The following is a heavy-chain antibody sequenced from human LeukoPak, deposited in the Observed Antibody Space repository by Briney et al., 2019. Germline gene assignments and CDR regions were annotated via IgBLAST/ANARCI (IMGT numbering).Heavy chain of an antibody. CDR1: GGSISSGDYY. CDR3: ASRDTTSYWYFDL. J-gene: IGHJ2*01. Sequence: SETLSLTCTVSGGSISSGDYYWSWIRQPPGKGLEWIGYIYYSGSTYYNPSLKSRVTISVDTSKNQFSLKLSSVTAADTAVYYCASRDTTSYWYFDLWDRGTLVTVSS. D-gene: IGHD4-17*01. V-gene: IGHV4-30-4*01. CDR2: IYYSGST.